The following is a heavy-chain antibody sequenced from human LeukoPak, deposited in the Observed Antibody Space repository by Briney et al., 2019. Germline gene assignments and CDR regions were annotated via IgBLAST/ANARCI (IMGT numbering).Heavy chain of an antibody. V-gene: IGHV4-61*02. CDR2: IYTSGST. Sequence: SSETLSLTCTVSGGSISSGSYYWSWIRQPAGKGLEWIGRIYTSGSTNYNPSLKSRVTISVDTSKNQFSLKLSSVTAADTAVYYCARDWGYAYPYGMDVWGQGTTVTVSS. D-gene: IGHD5-12*01. CDR1: GGSISSGSYY. CDR3: ARDWGYAYPYGMDV. J-gene: IGHJ6*02.